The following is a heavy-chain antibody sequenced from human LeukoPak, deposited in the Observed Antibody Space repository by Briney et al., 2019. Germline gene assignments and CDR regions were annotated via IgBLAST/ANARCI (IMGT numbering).Heavy chain of an antibody. V-gene: IGHV3-66*01. CDR3: ARDRRDGYCLGH. J-gene: IGHJ4*02. D-gene: IGHD5-24*01. Sequence: GGSLRLACTGSGFTVSSSYMSWVRQTPGKGLEWVSGIYSGGTTYYADSVKGRVTISRDSSKNTLYLQMNSLRAEDTAVYYCARDRRDGYCLGHWGQGTLVTVSS. CDR1: GFTVSSSY. CDR2: IYSGGTT.